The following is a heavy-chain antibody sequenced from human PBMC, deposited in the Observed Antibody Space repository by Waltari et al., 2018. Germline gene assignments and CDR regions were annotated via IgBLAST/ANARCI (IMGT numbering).Heavy chain of an antibody. Sequence: EVQLVESGRGLVQPGRSLRLSCTASGFTFGDYAMSWVRQAPGKGLEWVGFIRSKAYGGTTEYAASVKGRFTISRDDSKSIAYLQMNSLKTEDTAVYYCTSLSGSDYWGQGTLVTVSS. CDR2: IRSKAYGGTT. V-gene: IGHV3-49*04. CDR3: TSLSGSDY. CDR1: GFTFGDYA. D-gene: IGHD1-26*01. J-gene: IGHJ4*02.